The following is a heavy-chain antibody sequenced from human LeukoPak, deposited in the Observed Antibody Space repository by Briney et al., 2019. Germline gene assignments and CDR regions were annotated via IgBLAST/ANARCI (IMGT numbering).Heavy chain of an antibody. CDR1: GFTFSSYS. CDR3: TRDHLADILTGYSLNYYYYGMDV. J-gene: IGHJ6*04. V-gene: IGHV3-21*01. Sequence: PGGSLRLSCAASGFTFSSYSMNWVRQAPGKGLEWVSSISSSSSYIYYADSVKGRFTISRDNAKNSLCLQMNSLRAEDTAVYYCTRDHLADILTGYSLNYYYYGMDVWGKGATVTVSS. CDR2: ISSSSSYI. D-gene: IGHD3-9*01.